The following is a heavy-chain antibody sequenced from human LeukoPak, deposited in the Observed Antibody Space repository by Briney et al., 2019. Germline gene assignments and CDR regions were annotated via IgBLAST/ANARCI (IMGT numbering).Heavy chain of an antibody. V-gene: IGHV1-2*02. CDR2: INPNSGGT. Sequence: ASVKVSFKASVYIFTGYYMHWLREAPGRGREWMGWINPNSGGTNYAQKFHGGVTMTRDTSISTDNMELSRLTADDTAGYDCVCRWVMVRGVIDAFEMWGEGTMVTVSS. CDR3: VCRWVMVRGVIDAFEM. D-gene: IGHD3-10*01. CDR1: VYIFTGYY. J-gene: IGHJ3*02.